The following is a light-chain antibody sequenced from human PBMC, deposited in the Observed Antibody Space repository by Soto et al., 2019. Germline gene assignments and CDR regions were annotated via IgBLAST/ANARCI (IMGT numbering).Light chain of an antibody. CDR2: EVS. Sequence: QSALTQPPSASGSPGQSVTISCTGTSSDVGAYNYVSWYQQHPGKAPKLMIYEVSKRPSGVPDRFSGSKSGNTASLTVSGLQAEDEADYYCSSYAGFNNFNVFGPGTKVTVL. CDR1: SSDVGAYNY. CDR3: SSYAGFNNFNV. V-gene: IGLV2-8*01. J-gene: IGLJ1*01.